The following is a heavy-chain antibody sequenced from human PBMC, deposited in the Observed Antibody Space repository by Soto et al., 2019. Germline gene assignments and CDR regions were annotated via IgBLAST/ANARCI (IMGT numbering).Heavy chain of an antibody. CDR1: GFFIINNEKC. CDR3: ARGLRIVGDTHRFDY. CDR2: IDWDDDK. Sequence: SGSKPVDPQQTLTLSLDLSGFFIINNEKCVSWIRQPPGKALEWLARIDWDDDKYYSGSLKTRLTISKDTSKNQVVLTMTNMDPVDTGTYYCARGLRIVGDTHRFDYWGQGTLVTVS. V-gene: IGHV2-70*11. D-gene: IGHD1-26*01. J-gene: IGHJ4*02.